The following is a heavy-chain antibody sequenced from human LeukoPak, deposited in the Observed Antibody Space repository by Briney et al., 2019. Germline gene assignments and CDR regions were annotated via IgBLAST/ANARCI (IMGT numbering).Heavy chain of an antibody. D-gene: IGHD5/OR15-5a*01. CDR2: IYPSDSET. CDR1: GYTFSTYW. J-gene: IGHJ6*02. Sequence: GESLKISCKASGYTFSTYWIAWVRQLPGKGLEWMGIIYPSDSETRYSPSFQGQVTISVDKSITTAYLQWRSLKASDTAMYYCASRRASATIYHYSMDFWGHGTTVIVSS. CDR3: ASRRASATIYHYSMDF. V-gene: IGHV5-51*01.